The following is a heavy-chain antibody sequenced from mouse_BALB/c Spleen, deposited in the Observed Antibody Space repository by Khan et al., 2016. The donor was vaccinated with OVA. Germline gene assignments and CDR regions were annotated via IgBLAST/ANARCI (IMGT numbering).Heavy chain of an antibody. Sequence: VQLKQSGAELVKPGASVKLSCTASGVNIRNTYFHWVKQRPEQGLEWIGRIAPANGNTQYDPKFQGKATITSDTSSHPSYLPLNTLTSGDTAVYYWARPSYDPRDFEVWGAGTTVTVSS. CDR2: IAPANGNT. CDR3: ARPSYDPRDFEV. D-gene: IGHD2-3*01. CDR1: GVNIRNTY. J-gene: IGHJ1*01. V-gene: IGHV14-3*02.